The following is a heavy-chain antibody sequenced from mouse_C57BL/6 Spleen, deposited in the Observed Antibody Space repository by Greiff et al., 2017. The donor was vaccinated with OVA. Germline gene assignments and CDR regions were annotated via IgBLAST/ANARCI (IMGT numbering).Heavy chain of an antibody. Sequence: VQLKESGPGLVKPSQSLSLTCSVTGYSITSGYYWNWIRQFPGNKLEWMGYISYDGSNNYNPSLKNRISITRDTSKNQFFLKLNSVTTEDTATYYCARERDYSWFAYWGQGTLVTVSA. CDR2: ISYDGSN. D-gene: IGHD1-1*01. J-gene: IGHJ3*01. CDR1: GYSITSGYY. V-gene: IGHV3-6*01. CDR3: ARERDYSWFAY.